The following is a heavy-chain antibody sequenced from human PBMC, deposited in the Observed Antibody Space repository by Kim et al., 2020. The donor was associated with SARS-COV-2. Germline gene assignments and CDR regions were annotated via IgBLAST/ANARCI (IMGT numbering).Heavy chain of an antibody. Sequence: YLDSVKGRFTISRDNAKNSLFLQMSSLRAEDTAVYFCAREGPGGFDYWGQGALVTVSS. J-gene: IGHJ4*02. V-gene: IGHV3-7*03. CDR3: AREGPGGFDY. D-gene: IGHD3-10*01.